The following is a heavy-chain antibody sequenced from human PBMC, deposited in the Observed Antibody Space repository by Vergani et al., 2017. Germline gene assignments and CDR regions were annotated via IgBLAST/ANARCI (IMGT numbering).Heavy chain of an antibody. Sequence: VQMVESGGGLVKPGGSLRLSCVASGFTFGDHGIHWVRRAPGKGLEWVSYISSSGSTIYYADSVKGRFTISRDNAKNSLYLQMNSLRAEDTAVYYCARAYYDFWSGYQYYFDYWGQGTLATVSS. J-gene: IGHJ4*02. CDR1: GFTFGDHG. V-gene: IGHV3-11*01. CDR3: ARAYYDFWSGYQYYFDY. D-gene: IGHD3-3*01. CDR2: ISSSGSTI.